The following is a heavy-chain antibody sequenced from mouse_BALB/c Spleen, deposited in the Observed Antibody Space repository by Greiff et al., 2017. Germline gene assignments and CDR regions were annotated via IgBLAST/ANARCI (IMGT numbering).Heavy chain of an antibody. Sequence: VQLQQSGPGLVQPSQSLSITCTVSGFSLTSYGVHWVRQSPGKGLEWLGVIWSGGSTDYNAAFISRLSISKDNSKSQVFFKMNSLQANDTAIYYCARNRDWFAYWGQGTLVTVSA. CDR3: ARNRDWFAY. CDR1: GFSLTSYG. D-gene: IGHD3-3*01. V-gene: IGHV2-2*02. J-gene: IGHJ3*01. CDR2: IWSGGST.